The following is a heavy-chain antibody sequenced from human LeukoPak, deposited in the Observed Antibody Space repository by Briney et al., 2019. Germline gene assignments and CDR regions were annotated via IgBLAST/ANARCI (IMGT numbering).Heavy chain of an antibody. CDR1: GFPFRRYW. D-gene: IGHD3-3*01. J-gene: IGHJ6*03. Sequence: GGPLSLSCAPSGFPFRRYWVLWVRSAPGGGRVWVSRSNSGGSSTSYADSVKGRFNISRNNAKNTLYLQMNSLRAEDTAVYYCARGTIFGPMDVWGKGTTVTVSS. CDR2: SNSGGSST. V-gene: IGHV3-74*01. CDR3: ARGTIFGPMDV.